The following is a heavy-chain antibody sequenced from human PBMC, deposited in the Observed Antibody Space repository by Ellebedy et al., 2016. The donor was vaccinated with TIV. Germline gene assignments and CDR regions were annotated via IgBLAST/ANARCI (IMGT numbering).Heavy chain of an antibody. Sequence: MPSETLSLTCTVSGGSIGAYYWSWIRQPPGKGLEWIGYVYYSGSTNYSPSLKSRVTISVDTSKNHFSLKLTSVTAADTAIYYCARPNWNFKGPFDNWGQGTLVTVSS. J-gene: IGHJ4*02. CDR1: GGSIGAYY. CDR3: ARPNWNFKGPFDN. CDR2: VYYSGST. D-gene: IGHD1-7*01. V-gene: IGHV4-59*12.